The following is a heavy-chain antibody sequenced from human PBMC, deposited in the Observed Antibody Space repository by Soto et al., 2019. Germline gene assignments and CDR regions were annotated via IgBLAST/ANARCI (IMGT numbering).Heavy chain of an antibody. CDR1: GYTFTSYG. D-gene: IGHD6-6*01. V-gene: IGHV1-18*01. Sequence: GASVKVSCKASGYTFTSYGISWVRQAPGQGLEWMGWISAYNGNTNYAQKLQGRVTMTTDTSTSTAYMELRSLRSDDTAVYYCARDFRLLSSSSLGGYWGQGTLVTVSS. CDR3: ARDFRLLSSSSLGGY. CDR2: ISAYNGNT. J-gene: IGHJ4*02.